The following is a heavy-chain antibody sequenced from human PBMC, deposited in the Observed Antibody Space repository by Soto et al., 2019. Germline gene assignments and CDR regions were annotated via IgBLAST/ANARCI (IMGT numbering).Heavy chain of an antibody. D-gene: IGHD2-21*02. J-gene: IGHJ1*01. CDR1: GFSLSTSGVG. Sequence: SGPTLVNPTQTLTLTCTFSGFSLSTSGVGVGWIRQPPGKALEWLALIYWDDDKRYSPSLKSRLTITKDTSKNQVVLTMTNMDPVDTATYYCAHLVEGDPPIGEYFQHWGQGTLVTVSS. V-gene: IGHV2-5*02. CDR3: AHLVEGDPPIGEYFQH. CDR2: IYWDDDK.